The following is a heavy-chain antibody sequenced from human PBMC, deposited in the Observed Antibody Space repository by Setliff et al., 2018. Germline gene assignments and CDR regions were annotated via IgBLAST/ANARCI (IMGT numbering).Heavy chain of an antibody. V-gene: IGHV3-7*01. Sequence: GESLKISCTASGFSYSNCWVSWVRQAPGKGLEWLASINTHASEKYYVDSVKGRFTISRDNAKNSLSLQMNDLRTEDTAVYYCFGAGTCSYWGQGTLVTVSS. CDR1: GFSYSNCW. CDR3: FGAGTCSY. CDR2: INTHASEK. J-gene: IGHJ4*02. D-gene: IGHD3-10*01.